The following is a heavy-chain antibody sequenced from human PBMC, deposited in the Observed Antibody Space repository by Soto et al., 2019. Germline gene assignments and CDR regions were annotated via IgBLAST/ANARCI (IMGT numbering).Heavy chain of an antibody. CDR2: TYYRSKWYN. D-gene: IGHD3-10*01. J-gene: IGHJ5*02. V-gene: IGHV6-1*01. Sequence: SQTLSLTCAISGDSVSSNSAAWNWIRQSPSRGLEWLGRTYYRSKWYNDYAISVKSRMIINPDTSKNQFSLQLNSVTPEDTAVYYCVIDYSGSGSTKWFDPWRQGTLVTVS. CDR1: GDSVSSNSAA. CDR3: VIDYSGSGSTKWFDP.